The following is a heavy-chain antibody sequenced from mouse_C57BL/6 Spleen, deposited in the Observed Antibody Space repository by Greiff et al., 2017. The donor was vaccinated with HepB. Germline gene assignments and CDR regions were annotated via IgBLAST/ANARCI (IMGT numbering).Heavy chain of an antibody. CDR2: IYPGGGYT. J-gene: IGHJ2*01. CDR3: ARSDGYYLDY. V-gene: IGHV1-63*01. D-gene: IGHD2-3*01. Sequence: QVQLQQSGAELVRPGTSVKMSCKASGYTFTNYWIGWAKQRPGHGLEWIGDIYPGGGYTNYNEKFKGKGTLTADKSSSTAYMQFSRLTSEDSAIYCCARSDGYYLDYWGQGTTLTFSS. CDR1: GYTFTNYW.